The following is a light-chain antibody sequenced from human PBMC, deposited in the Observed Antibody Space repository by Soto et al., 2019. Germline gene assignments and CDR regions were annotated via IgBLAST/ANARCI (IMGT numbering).Light chain of an antibody. J-gene: IGLJ1*01. CDR3: SSYTHSVRDV. CDR2: ELS. Sequence: QSVLTQPASPSLPPGRSITISCTGTSSGVDGYNYVSLVQQPPGNGPKLIIYELSHRPSGISNRFSGSESGNTASLSISGRQAEDAADYYCSSYTHSVRDVFESGTKVT. V-gene: IGLV2-14*01. CDR1: SSGVDGYNY.